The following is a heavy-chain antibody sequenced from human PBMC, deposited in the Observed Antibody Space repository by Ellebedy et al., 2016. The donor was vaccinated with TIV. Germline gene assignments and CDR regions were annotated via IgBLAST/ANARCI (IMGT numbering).Heavy chain of an antibody. D-gene: IGHD1-26*01. Sequence: AASVKVSCKASGYTFTTYSMHWVRQAPGQGLEWMGIINPRGGSTSYAQKFQGRVTMTRDTSTSTVYMELSRLRSEDTAVYYCARGWVGTTYYFDYWGQGTLVTVSS. CDR3: ARGWVGTTYYFDY. CDR1: GYTFTTYS. V-gene: IGHV1-46*01. J-gene: IGHJ4*02. CDR2: INPRGGST.